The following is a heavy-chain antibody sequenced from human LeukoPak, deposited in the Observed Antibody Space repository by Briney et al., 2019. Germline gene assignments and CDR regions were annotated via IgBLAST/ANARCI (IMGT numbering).Heavy chain of an antibody. Sequence: GASVKVSCKASGGTFSSYAISWVRQAPGQGPEWMGGIIPIFGTANYAQKFQGRVTITTDESTSTAYMELSSLRSEDTAVYYCARNIAAAGTAADYWGQGTLVTVSS. J-gene: IGHJ4*02. CDR2: IIPIFGTA. CDR3: ARNIAAAGTAADY. V-gene: IGHV1-69*05. D-gene: IGHD6-13*01. CDR1: GGTFSSYA.